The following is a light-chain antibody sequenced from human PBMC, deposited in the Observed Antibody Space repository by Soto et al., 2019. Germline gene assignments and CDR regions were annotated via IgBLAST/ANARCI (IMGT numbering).Light chain of an antibody. Sequence: EIVLTQSPATLSVSPGEGATLSCRASQGVGITLAWYQQKPGQTPRLLIYGASTRATGVPARFSGSGSWTDFILTINSLQSEDFAVYYCQHYADWPLTFGGGTKIESK. CDR2: GAS. CDR1: QGVGIT. CDR3: QHYADWPLT. J-gene: IGKJ4*01. V-gene: IGKV3-15*01.